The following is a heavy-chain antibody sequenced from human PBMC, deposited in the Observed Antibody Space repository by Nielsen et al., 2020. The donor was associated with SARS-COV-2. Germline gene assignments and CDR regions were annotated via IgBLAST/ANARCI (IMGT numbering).Heavy chain of an antibody. CDR1: GFTFSSYW. CDR3: ARDRPNFYYYGMDV. J-gene: IGHJ6*02. CDR2: IKQDGSEK. Sequence: GGSLRLSCAASGFTFSSYWMNWVRQAPGKGLEWVANIKQDGSEKYYVDSVMGRFTISRDNAKNSLYLQMDSLRVEDTAVYYCARDRPNFYYYGMDVWGQGTTVTVSS. V-gene: IGHV3-7*01.